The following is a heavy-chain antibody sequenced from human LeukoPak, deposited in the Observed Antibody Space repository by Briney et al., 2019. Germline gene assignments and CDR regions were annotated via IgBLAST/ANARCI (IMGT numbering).Heavy chain of an antibody. CDR1: GFTFSTSG. CDR2: IRYDGNVK. J-gene: IGHJ4*02. V-gene: IGHV3-30*02. Sequence: GGSLTLSCAASGFTFSTSGMHWDRQAPGDGMEWVAFIRYDGNVKYYTVSVEGRFTISRDKSKNTLYLQMNSVRPEDTAVYYCAKDPATMETYFDYWGQGTLVTVAS. D-gene: IGHD2-2*01. CDR3: AKDPATMETYFDY.